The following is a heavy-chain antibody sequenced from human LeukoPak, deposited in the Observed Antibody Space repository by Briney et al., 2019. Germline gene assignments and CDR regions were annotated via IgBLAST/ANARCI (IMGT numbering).Heavy chain of an antibody. Sequence: GGSLRLSCAASGFTFSSYAMSWVRQAPGKGLEWVSSISNSGGRTFYTDSVKGRFTISRDNSKITLYLQMNSLRAEDTAVYYCGRVGGRSKAAKGDAFDIWGQGTMVTVSS. J-gene: IGHJ3*02. V-gene: IGHV3-23*01. CDR3: GRVGGRSKAAKGDAFDI. CDR2: ISNSGGRT. D-gene: IGHD6-6*01. CDR1: GFTFSSYA.